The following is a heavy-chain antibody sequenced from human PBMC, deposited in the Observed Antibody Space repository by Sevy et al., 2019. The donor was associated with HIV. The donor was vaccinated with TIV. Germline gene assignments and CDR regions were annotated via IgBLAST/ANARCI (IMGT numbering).Heavy chain of an antibody. J-gene: IGHJ3*02. CDR2: ISAYNGDT. CDR1: GYTFTSYG. Sequence: ASVKVSCKASGYTFTSYGISWVRQAPGQGLEWMGWISAYNGDTNYAQKLQGRATMTTDTSTSTAYMELTSLRSDDTAVYFCARGYYDFWSGYYRRDAFDSWGQGTRVTVSS. CDR3: ARGYYDFWSGYYRRDAFDS. V-gene: IGHV1-18*01. D-gene: IGHD3-3*01.